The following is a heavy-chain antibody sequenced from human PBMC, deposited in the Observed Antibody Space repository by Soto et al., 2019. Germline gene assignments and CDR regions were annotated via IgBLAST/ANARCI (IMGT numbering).Heavy chain of an antibody. Sequence: QVQLQQWGAGLLKPSETLSLNCAVTGGSLSGYYWSWIRQPPGKGLEWIAEVKDGGHANYSPSLSGRGTISSDTSNNQFLLRLHSVTAADTGVYYCARAEGMTTVVTAPWPSPYYYGMDVWGQGTTVTVSS. CDR3: ARAEGMTTVVTAPWPSPYYYGMDV. V-gene: IGHV4-34*01. CDR1: GGSLSGYY. D-gene: IGHD4-17*01. J-gene: IGHJ6*02. CDR2: VKDGGHA.